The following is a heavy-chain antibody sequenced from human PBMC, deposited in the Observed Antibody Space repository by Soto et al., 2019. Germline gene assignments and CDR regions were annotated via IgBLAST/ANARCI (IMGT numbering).Heavy chain of an antibody. J-gene: IGHJ6*01. Sequence: EQAWKICCKGSAGIFTPYWIGLVRLLPGKGLEWMGIIYPGDSDTRYSPSFQGQVTISADKSISPAYLQWSSLNASDTDMHYCASRCYDCYSGPPYGLDV. CDR3: ASRCYDCYSGPPYGLDV. CDR1: AGIFTPYW. V-gene: IGHV5-51*01. CDR2: IYPGDSDT. D-gene: IGHD3-3*01.